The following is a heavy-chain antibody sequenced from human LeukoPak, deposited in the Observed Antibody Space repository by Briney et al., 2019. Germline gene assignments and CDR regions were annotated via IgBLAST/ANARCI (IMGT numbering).Heavy chain of an antibody. Sequence: SVEVSCKASGGTFSSYTISWMRQAPGQGLEWMGRIIPILGIANYAQKFQGRVTITADKSTSTAYMELSSLRSEDTAVYYCARVGLIYYFDYWGQGTLVTVSS. D-gene: IGHD2-15*01. V-gene: IGHV1-69*02. CDR1: GGTFSSYT. CDR3: ARVGLIYYFDY. CDR2: IIPILGIA. J-gene: IGHJ4*02.